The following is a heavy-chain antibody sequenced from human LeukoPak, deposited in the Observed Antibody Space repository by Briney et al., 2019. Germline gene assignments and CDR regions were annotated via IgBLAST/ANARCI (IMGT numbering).Heavy chain of an antibody. Sequence: GGSLRLSCAASGFTFSSYEMNWVRQAPGKGLEWVSYISNSGNTIFYADSVKGRFTISRDNGKNSLYLQMNSLRAEDTAVYYCARVPYGGKPLDYWGQGTLVTVSS. D-gene: IGHD4-23*01. V-gene: IGHV3-48*03. CDR3: ARVPYGGKPLDY. CDR1: GFTFSSYE. CDR2: ISNSGNTI. J-gene: IGHJ4*02.